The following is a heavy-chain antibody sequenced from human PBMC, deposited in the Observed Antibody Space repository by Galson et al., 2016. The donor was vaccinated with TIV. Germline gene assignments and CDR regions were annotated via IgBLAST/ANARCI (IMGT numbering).Heavy chain of an antibody. CDR2: SSAYTGNI. Sequence: SVKVSCKASGYSFLSYGMTWVRQAPGRGLEWMGWSSAYTGNIKSARKFQGRVTMTTDTSTRTAYMELRSLTSYDTAVYYCARDRPHIRRGHVMDVWGQGTTVTVSS. V-gene: IGHV1-18*04. CDR1: GYSFLSYG. CDR3: ARDRPHIRRGHVMDV. J-gene: IGHJ6*02. D-gene: IGHD3-16*01.